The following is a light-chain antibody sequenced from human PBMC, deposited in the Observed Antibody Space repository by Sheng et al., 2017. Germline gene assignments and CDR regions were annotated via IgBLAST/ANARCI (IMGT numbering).Light chain of an antibody. Sequence: EIVLTQSPGTLSLSPGERATLSCRASQSVSNNYLAWYQQKPGQAPRLLIYGAFSRATGIPDRFTGSGSGTDFSLTISRLEPEDFAVYYCQQYGSPTTFAGGPRWRSN. CDR1: QSVSNNY. J-gene: IGKJ4*01. CDR2: GAF. CDR3: QQYGSPTT. V-gene: IGKV3-20*01.